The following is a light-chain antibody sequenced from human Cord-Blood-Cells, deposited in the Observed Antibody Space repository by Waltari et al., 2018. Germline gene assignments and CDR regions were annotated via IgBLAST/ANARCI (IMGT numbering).Light chain of an antibody. CDR1: QSISSY. CDR2: AAS. V-gene: IGKV1-39*01. CDR3: QQSYSTPLT. Sequence: DIQMTQSPSSLSASVGDRVTITCRASQSISSYLNWYQQKPGKVPKLLIYAASSLQSGVPSRFSGSGSGTDFTLTISSLQPEDFATYYCQQSYSTPLTFGGETKVEIK. J-gene: IGKJ4*01.